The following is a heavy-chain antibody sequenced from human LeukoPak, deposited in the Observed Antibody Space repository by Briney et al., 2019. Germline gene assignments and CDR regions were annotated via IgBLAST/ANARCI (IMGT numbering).Heavy chain of an antibody. CDR3: ARIGYSTSSLDY. D-gene: IGHD6-6*01. V-gene: IGHV3-7*01. J-gene: IGHJ4*02. Sequence: PGGSLRLSCAASGFTFSNYWMTWVRQAPGKGLKWVANINQDGSTKYYVDSVKGRFTISRDNAKNSVYLQVNSLTAEDTALYYCARIGYSTSSLDYWGQGTLVIVSS. CDR1: GFTFSNYW. CDR2: INQDGSTK.